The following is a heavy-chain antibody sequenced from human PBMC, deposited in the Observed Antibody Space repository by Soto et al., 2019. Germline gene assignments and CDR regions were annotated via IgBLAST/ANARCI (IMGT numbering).Heavy chain of an antibody. J-gene: IGHJ6*02. CDR3: AREGNAVGSGYSYYYYGFAV. V-gene: IGHV3-48*02. CDR1: GFTFSSYS. CDR2: ISSSSSTI. Sequence: GVSLILSCAASGFTFSSYSMNWVRQAPGKGLEWVSYISSSSSTIYYADSVKGRFTISRDNAKNSLYLQMNSLRDEDTAVYYCAREGNAVGSGYSYYYYGFAVWCQWTSVT. D-gene: IGHD3-3*01.